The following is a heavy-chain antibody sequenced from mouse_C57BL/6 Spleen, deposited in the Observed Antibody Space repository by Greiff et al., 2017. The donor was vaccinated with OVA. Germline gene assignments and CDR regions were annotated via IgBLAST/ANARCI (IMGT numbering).Heavy chain of an antibody. Sequence: QVQLKQPGAELVRPGSSVKLSCKASGYTFTSYWMHWVKQRPIQGLEWIGNIDPSDSETHYNQKFKDKATLTVDKSSSTAYMQLSSLTSEGSAVYYCARAYGSSTWYFDVWGTGTTVTVSS. V-gene: IGHV1-52*01. CDR1: GYTFTSYW. CDR3: ARAYGSSTWYFDV. CDR2: IDPSDSET. J-gene: IGHJ1*03. D-gene: IGHD1-1*01.